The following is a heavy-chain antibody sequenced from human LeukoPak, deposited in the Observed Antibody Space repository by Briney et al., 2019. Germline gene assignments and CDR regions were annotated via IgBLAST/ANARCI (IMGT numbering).Heavy chain of an antibody. CDR1: GFTFSTYG. J-gene: IGHJ4*02. CDR3: ARRTDYFDY. V-gene: IGHV3-33*01. CDR2: IWYDGSNK. Sequence: PGRSLRLSCTASGFTFSTYGMHWVRQAPGKGLEWVAVIWYDGSNKYYADSVKGRFTISRDNSKNTLSLQMDSLRAEDTAVYYCARRTDYFDYWGQGTLVTVSS.